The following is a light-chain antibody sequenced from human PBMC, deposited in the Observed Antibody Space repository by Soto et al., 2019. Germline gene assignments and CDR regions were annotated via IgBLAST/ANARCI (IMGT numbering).Light chain of an antibody. V-gene: IGKV3-20*01. Sequence: EIVLTQSPGTLPLSPGEAATVSCRASQSVGSNYLVWYQQKPGQAPRLLIYGASTRAPGIPGRFSGSGSGTDFTLTISRLEPEDFAVYFCQVYGGSPRALTFGAGTKVEIK. CDR2: GAS. J-gene: IGKJ4*01. CDR1: QSVGSNY. CDR3: QVYGGSPRALT.